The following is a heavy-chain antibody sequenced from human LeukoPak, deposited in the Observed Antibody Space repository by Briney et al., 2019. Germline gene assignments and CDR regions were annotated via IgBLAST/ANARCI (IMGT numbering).Heavy chain of an antibody. CDR1: GFTFSSYG. CDR3: ARGGDSSSWYRYYYYGMDV. J-gene: IGHJ6*02. D-gene: IGHD6-13*01. V-gene: IGHV3-33*01. CDR2: IWYDGSNT. Sequence: GGSLRLSCAASGFTFSSYGMHWVRQAPGKGLEWVAVIWYDGSNTYYADSVKGRFTISRDNSKNTLYLQMNSLRAEDTAVYYCARGGDSSSWYRYYYYGMDVWGQGTTVTVSS.